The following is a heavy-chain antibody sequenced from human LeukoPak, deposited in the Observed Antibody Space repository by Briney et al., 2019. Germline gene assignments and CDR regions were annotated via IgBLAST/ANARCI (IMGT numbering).Heavy chain of an antibody. CDR3: ASRAPYYYDSSGYPSYFDY. D-gene: IGHD3-22*01. CDR1: GGSFSGYY. J-gene: IGHJ4*02. CDR2: INHSGST. Sequence: PSETLSLTCAVYGGSFSGYYWSWIRQPPGKGLEWIGEINHSGSTNYNPSLKSRVTISVDTSKNQFSLKLSSVTAADTAVYYCASRAPYYYDSSGYPSYFDYWGQGTLVTVSS. V-gene: IGHV4-34*01.